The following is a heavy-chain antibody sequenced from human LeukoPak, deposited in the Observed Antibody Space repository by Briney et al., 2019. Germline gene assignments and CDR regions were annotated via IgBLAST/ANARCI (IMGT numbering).Heavy chain of an antibody. V-gene: IGHV1-18*01. CDR3: TRAGYCSGAACYAEGIDY. D-gene: IGHD2-2*01. Sequence: ASVKVSCKASGYTFTGNGITWVRQAPGQGLEWMGWINAYNGNTVYAQMFEGRVTLITDTSTTTAYMELTNLRSDDTAIYYCTRAGYCSGAACYAEGIDYWGQGTLVTVSS. CDR1: GYTFTGNG. J-gene: IGHJ4*02. CDR2: INAYNGNT.